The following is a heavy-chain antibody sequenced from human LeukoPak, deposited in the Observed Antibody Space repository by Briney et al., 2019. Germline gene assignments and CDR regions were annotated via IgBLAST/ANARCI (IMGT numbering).Heavy chain of an antibody. CDR3: ARDGPAQMVEFDN. J-gene: IGHJ4*02. CDR1: GYTFSGSGWY. D-gene: IGHD3-10*01. CDR2: IYPNNGAT. Sequence: ASVKVSCKASGYTFSGSGWYLYWLRQAPGQGLECLGWIYPNNGATSYAQKFQGRVAMTRDTSVSTAYMELSRLRPDDTAVYFCARDGPAQMVEFDNWGQRTLVTVSS. V-gene: IGHV1-2*02.